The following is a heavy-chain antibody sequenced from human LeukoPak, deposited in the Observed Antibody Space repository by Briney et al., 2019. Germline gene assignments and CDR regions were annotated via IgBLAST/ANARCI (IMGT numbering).Heavy chain of an antibody. Sequence: GGSLRDSCAASGFTFSSYAMTWVRQAPGKGLEWVSTISGSGGSTFYADSVKGRFTISRDNSKNTLYLQMNSLRAEDTAVYYCAKPTVPSYFDHWGQGTLVTVSS. CDR3: AKPTVPSYFDH. CDR2: ISGSGGST. J-gene: IGHJ4*01. V-gene: IGHV3-23*01. CDR1: GFTFSSYA.